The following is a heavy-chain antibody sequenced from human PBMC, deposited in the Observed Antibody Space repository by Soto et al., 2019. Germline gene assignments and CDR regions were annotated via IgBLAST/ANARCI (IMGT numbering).Heavy chain of an antibody. D-gene: IGHD6-19*01. CDR3: ARDRSPLAGKQWLVRNYYYYYGMDV. CDR2: MNPNSGNT. CDR1: GDGITCYE. V-gene: IGHV1-8*01. Sequence: GTSAKLSSEACGDGITCYEISSVRHDTGQGLEWMGWMNPNSGNTGYAQKFQGRVTITADESTSTAYMELSSLRSEDTAVYYCARDRSPLAGKQWLVRNYYYYYGMDVWGQGTTVTVSS. J-gene: IGHJ6*02.